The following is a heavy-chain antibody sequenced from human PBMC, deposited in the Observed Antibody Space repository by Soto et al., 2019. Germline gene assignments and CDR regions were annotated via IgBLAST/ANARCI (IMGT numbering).Heavy chain of an antibody. D-gene: IGHD1-26*01. CDR1: GFTFSNVW. Sequence: PVGSLRLSCEGSGFTFSNVWFSWVRQAPGKGLEWVGRIKSNIDGGTADFAAPVKDRFTISRVDSENTLYLHMNSLKTEDTALYFCSTVGAPAYWGQGTLVTVSS. V-gene: IGHV3-15*01. CDR2: IKSNIDGGTA. CDR3: STVGAPAY. J-gene: IGHJ4*01.